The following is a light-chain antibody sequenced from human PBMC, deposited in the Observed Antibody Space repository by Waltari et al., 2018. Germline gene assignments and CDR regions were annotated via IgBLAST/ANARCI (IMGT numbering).Light chain of an antibody. Sequence: DIQMTQSPSSVSASVGDRVTITCRAIEDVSTWLAWYQQKPGKVPQLLIFAASVLRTGVSSRFTGSGSGTDFTLTISSLEPEDFATYYCQASYTTPYSFGQGTKVEIK. J-gene: IGKJ2*03. CDR2: AAS. CDR1: EDVSTW. V-gene: IGKV1-12*01. CDR3: QASYTTPYS.